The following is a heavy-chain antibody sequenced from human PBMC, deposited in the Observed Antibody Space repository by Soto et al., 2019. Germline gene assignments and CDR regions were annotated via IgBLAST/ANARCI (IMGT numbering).Heavy chain of an antibody. CDR3: AKDIASSSSPA. CDR2: INWDGSDT. D-gene: IGHD6-6*01. J-gene: IGHJ5*02. Sequence: LRVSCVASGFTFDDYTMHWVRQAPGKGLEWVSLINWDGSDTYYADSVKGRFTISRDNSKNSLYLQMNSLRTEDTALYYCAKDIASSSSPAWGQGTLVTVSS. CDR1: GFTFDDYT. V-gene: IGHV3-43*01.